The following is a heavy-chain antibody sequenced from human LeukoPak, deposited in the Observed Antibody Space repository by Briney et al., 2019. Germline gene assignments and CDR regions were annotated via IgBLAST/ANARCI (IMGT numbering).Heavy chain of an antibody. CDR2: INHSGST. Sequence: SETLSLTCTVSGGSISSSNYYWSWIRQPPGKGLEWIGEINHSGSTNYNPSLKSRVTISVDTSKNQFSLKLSSVTAADTAVYYCARRRLFDPWGQGTLVTVSS. J-gene: IGHJ5*02. CDR3: ARRRLFDP. V-gene: IGHV4-39*07. CDR1: GGSISSSNYY.